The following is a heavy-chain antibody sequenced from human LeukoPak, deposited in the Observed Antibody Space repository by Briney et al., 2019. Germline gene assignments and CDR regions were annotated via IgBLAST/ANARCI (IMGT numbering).Heavy chain of an antibody. Sequence: PGGSLRLSCAASGFSFSSYGMHWVRQTPGKGLEWVAVIWYDGTDKYYADSVKGRFTISRDNSKNTLYLQMNSLRAEDTAVYYCARVHDYGDSNSGYWGQGTLVTVSS. V-gene: IGHV3-33*01. CDR1: GFSFSSYG. D-gene: IGHD4-17*01. CDR3: ARVHDYGDSNSGY. CDR2: IWYDGTDK. J-gene: IGHJ4*02.